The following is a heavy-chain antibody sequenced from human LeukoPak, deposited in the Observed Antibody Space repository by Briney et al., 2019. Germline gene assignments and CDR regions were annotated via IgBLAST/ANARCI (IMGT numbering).Heavy chain of an antibody. CDR3: AKDHGVAVAGMYY. J-gene: IGHJ4*02. Sequence: GGSLRLSCAASGFTFYSFAMSWVRQAPGKGLEWVSSISGSGGSTYYADSVKGRFTISRDNSRNTLYLQMNSLRAADTAVYYCAKDHGVAVAGMYYWGQGTLVTVSS. CDR1: GFTFYSFA. V-gene: IGHV3-23*01. CDR2: ISGSGGST. D-gene: IGHD6-19*01.